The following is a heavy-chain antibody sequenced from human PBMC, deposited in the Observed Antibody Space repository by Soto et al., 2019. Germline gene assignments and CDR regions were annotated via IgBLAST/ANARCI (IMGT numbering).Heavy chain of an antibody. V-gene: IGHV4-31*03. D-gene: IGHD4-4*01. CDR2: IYHSGNT. J-gene: IGHJ4*02. CDR1: GGPITSGDYY. Sequence: SETLSLTCTVSGGPITSGDYYWSWIRQHPGKGLEWLGHIYHSGNTYYSPSLKSRISMSVDTSTNQFSLNLYSVTAADTAVYYCARGNFGYDYWGQGAQVTVS. CDR3: ARGNFGYDY.